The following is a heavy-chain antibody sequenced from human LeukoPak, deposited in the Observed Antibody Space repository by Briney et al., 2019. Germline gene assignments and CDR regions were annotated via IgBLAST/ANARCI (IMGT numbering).Heavy chain of an antibody. Sequence: ASVKVSCMAPGYTFTGYYIDWVRQAPGQGLEWMGWINPNSGDTNYAQKFQGRVTMTRDTSISTAYMELSRLRSDDTAVYYCTRDNQILAGYGYYSYIFASGKGTTVTVSS. CDR3: TRDNQILAGYGYYSYIFA. J-gene: IGHJ6*03. CDR1: GYTFTGYY. CDR2: INPNSGDT. V-gene: IGHV1-2*02. D-gene: IGHD3-9*01.